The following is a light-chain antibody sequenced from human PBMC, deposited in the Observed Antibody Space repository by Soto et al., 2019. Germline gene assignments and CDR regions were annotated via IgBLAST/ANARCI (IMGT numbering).Light chain of an antibody. CDR2: GAS. CDR3: EQYNNWPLT. Sequence: EIVLTQSPGTLSLSPGERATLSCRASQSVNNKLAWYQQKPGQPPRLLIHGASTRATDIPVRFSGGGSGTEFTLTISSLQSGDFAVYYCEQYNNWPLTFGGGTKVDIK. V-gene: IGKV3-15*01. CDR1: QSVNNK. J-gene: IGKJ4*01.